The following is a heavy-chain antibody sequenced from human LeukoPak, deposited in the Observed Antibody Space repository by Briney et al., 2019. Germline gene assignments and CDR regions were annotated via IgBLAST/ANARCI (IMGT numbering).Heavy chain of an antibody. V-gene: IGHV3-23*01. CDR2: ISGSGGST. Sequence: GGSLRLSCAASGFTFSSFAVSWVRQAPGKGLEWVSFISGSGGSTHYADSVKGRFTISRDNSKNTLYLQMNSLRADDTAVYYCAKGPKQQLVGSRGKYFDYWGQGTLVTVSS. CDR1: GFTFSSFA. J-gene: IGHJ4*02. CDR3: AKGPKQQLVGSRGKYFDY. D-gene: IGHD6-13*01.